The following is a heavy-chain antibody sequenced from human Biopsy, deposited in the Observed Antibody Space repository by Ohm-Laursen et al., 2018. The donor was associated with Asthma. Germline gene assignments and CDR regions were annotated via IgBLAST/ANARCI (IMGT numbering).Heavy chain of an antibody. Sequence: SQTLSLTWAVSGGSISRGGYSWSWIRQPPGKGLAWIGYIYHSGSTYYNPSLKSRVTISVDKSKNQFSLKLSSVTAADTAVYYCARVKDGYNFDYWGQGTLVTVSS. J-gene: IGHJ4*02. D-gene: IGHD5-24*01. CDR2: IYHSGST. V-gene: IGHV4-30-2*01. CDR1: GGSISRGGYS. CDR3: ARVKDGYNFDY.